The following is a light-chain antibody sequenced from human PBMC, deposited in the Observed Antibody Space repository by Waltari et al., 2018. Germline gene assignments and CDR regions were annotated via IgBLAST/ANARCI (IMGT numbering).Light chain of an antibody. CDR2: RKN. CDR3: AAWDDSLTGSVL. CDR1: SSNIGSNY. Sequence: QSVLTQPPSASGAPGQRVTISCSGSSSNIGSNYVFWYQQLPGTAPNLLIHRKNQRPSGVPDRFSGSKSGTSASLAISGLRPEDEAVYYCAAWDDSLTGSVLFGGGTKLTVL. V-gene: IGLV1-47*01. J-gene: IGLJ2*01.